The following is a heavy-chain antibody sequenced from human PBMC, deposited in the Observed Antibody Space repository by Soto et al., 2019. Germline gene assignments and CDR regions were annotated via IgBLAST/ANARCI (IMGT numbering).Heavy chain of an antibody. J-gene: IGHJ4*02. CDR2: IIPIRGIA. Sequence: QVQLVQSGAEVKKPGSSVKVSCKASGGTFSSYTISWVRQAPGQGLEWMGRIIPIRGIANYAQKFQGRVTITTDKSTGTAYMEVSSLRSEDTAVYYCARLGQGGVTPYYFDYWGQGTLVTVSS. CDR1: GGTFSSYT. D-gene: IGHD3-16*01. CDR3: ARLGQGGVTPYYFDY. V-gene: IGHV1-69*02.